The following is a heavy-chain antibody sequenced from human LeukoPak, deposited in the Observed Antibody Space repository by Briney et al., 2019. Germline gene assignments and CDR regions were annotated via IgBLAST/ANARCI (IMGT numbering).Heavy chain of an antibody. V-gene: IGHV3-21*01. Sequence: GGSQRLSCAASGFTFSSYSMNWVRQAPGKGLEWVSSISSSSSYIYYADSVKGRFAISRDNAKNSLYLQMNSLRAEDTAVYYCARDHLLWFGESPLANWFDPWGQGTLVTVSS. J-gene: IGHJ5*02. CDR3: ARDHLLWFGESPLANWFDP. CDR2: ISSSSSYI. CDR1: GFTFSSYS. D-gene: IGHD3-10*01.